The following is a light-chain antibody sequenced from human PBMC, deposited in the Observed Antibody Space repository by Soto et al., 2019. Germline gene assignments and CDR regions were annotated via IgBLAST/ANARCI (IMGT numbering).Light chain of an antibody. CDR3: QQYNNWPRT. CDR1: QSLRSN. Sequence: EIVMTQFPATLSVSPGERATLSCRASQSLRSNIAWYQQKPGQAPRLLIYDSFTRATGIPARFSGSGSGTVFTLTISSLQSEDFAVYYCQQYNNWPRTFGQGTKVDIK. J-gene: IGKJ1*01. CDR2: DSF. V-gene: IGKV3-15*01.